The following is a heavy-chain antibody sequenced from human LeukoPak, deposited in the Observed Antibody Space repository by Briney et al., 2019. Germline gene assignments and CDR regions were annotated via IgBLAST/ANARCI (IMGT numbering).Heavy chain of an antibody. CDR2: IRYDGSDK. Sequence: PGGSLRLSCAASGFTFSRFGMHWVRQAPGKGLEWVALIRYDGSDKYYADSVRGRCTISRDNSKNTFYLQMDSLRTDDTAVYYCARQYSSEFDYWGQGTLVTVSS. CDR1: GFTFSRFG. CDR3: ARQYSSEFDY. D-gene: IGHD6-19*01. V-gene: IGHV3-30*02. J-gene: IGHJ4*02.